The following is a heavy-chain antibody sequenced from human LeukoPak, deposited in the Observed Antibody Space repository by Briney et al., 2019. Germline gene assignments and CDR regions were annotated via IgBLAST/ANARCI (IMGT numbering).Heavy chain of an antibody. J-gene: IGHJ4*02. CDR3: ARDGIDY. CDR1: GFTLSSYG. Sequence: GGSLRLSCTASGFTLSSYGMHWVRQAPGKGLEWVAVISHDGSNQYYADSVKGRFTISRDTSRNTVFLQMNSLRAEDTAVYYCARDGIDYWGQGTLVTVSS. CDR2: ISHDGSNQ. V-gene: IGHV3-30*03.